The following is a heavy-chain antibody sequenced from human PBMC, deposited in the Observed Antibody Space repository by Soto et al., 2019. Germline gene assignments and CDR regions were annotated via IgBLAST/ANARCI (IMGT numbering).Heavy chain of an antibody. CDR3: TRDGMTIADP. D-gene: IGHD2-21*01. Sequence: SETLSLTCLVSGGSVSSYTWSWVRQSANKGLEWIGRVFSSVSATYSPSLKSRVRISMDTPENRISLKLDSVTAADAGVYYCTRDGMTIADPWGHATLFTFSS. CDR2: VFSSVSA. J-gene: IGHJ5*02. CDR1: GGSVSSYT. V-gene: IGHV4-4*07.